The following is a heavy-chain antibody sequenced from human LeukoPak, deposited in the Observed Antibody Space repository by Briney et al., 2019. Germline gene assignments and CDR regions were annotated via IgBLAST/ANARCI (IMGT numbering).Heavy chain of an antibody. V-gene: IGHV1-2*02. D-gene: IGHD6-13*01. CDR1: GYTFTGYY. J-gene: IGHJ4*02. Sequence: ASVKVSCKASGYTFTGYYMHWVRQAPGQELEWMGWINPNSGGTNYAQKFQGRVTMTRDTSISTAYMELSRLRSDDTAVYYCARDQRKYSSSWYFDYWGQGTLVTVSS. CDR3: ARDQRKYSSSWYFDY. CDR2: INPNSGGT.